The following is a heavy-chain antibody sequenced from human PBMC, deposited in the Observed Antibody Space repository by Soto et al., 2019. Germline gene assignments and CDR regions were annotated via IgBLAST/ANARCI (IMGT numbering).Heavy chain of an antibody. V-gene: IGHV4-59*01. D-gene: IGHD6-19*01. CDR3: ARDGSPVDSSGWSRPIDY. J-gene: IGHJ4*02. Sequence: SETLSLTCTVSGGSISSYYWSWIRQPPGKGLEWIGYIYYSGSTNYNPSLKSRVTISVDTSKNQFSLKLSSVTAADTAVYYCARDGSPVDSSGWSRPIDYWGQGTLVTVSS. CDR1: GGSISSYY. CDR2: IYYSGST.